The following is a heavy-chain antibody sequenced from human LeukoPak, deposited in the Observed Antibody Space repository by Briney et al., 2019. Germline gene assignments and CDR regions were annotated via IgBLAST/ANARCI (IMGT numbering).Heavy chain of an antibody. Sequence: SETLSLTCNVSGGSIRGYYWSWIRQPPGKGLEWIGYIYSSGSTNYNPSLKSRVTISVDTSKNQFSLKLTSVTAADRAVYYCARIPGGALNWFDPWGQGTLVTVSS. V-gene: IGHV4-4*08. CDR2: IYSSGST. J-gene: IGHJ5*02. D-gene: IGHD2-2*02. CDR3: ARIPGGALNWFDP. CDR1: GGSIRGYY.